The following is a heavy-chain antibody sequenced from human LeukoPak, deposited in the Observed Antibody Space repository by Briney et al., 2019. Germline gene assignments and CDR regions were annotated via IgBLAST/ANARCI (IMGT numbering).Heavy chain of an antibody. J-gene: IGHJ4*02. V-gene: IGHV3-48*03. CDR2: ISSSGSTI. Sequence: GGSLRLSCAASGFIFSSYEMNWVRQAPGKGLEWVSYISSSGSTIYYADSVKGRFTISRDNAKNSPYLQMNSLRAEDTAVYYCAREPMGATYIDYWGQGTLVTVSS. CDR1: GFIFSSYE. CDR3: AREPMGATYIDY. D-gene: IGHD1-26*01.